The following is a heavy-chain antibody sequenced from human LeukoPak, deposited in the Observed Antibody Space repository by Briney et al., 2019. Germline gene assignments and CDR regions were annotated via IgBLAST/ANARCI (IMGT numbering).Heavy chain of an antibody. Sequence: SETLSLTCAVYGGSFSDYFWSWIRQPPGKGLEWIGEINHSARTSYNPSLKSRVSISVDTSNNQFSLRLSSVTAADTAVYYCARQRWLQPLDYWGQGTLVIVSS. CDR2: INHSART. D-gene: IGHD5-24*01. V-gene: IGHV4-34*01. J-gene: IGHJ4*02. CDR1: GGSFSDYF. CDR3: ARQRWLQPLDY.